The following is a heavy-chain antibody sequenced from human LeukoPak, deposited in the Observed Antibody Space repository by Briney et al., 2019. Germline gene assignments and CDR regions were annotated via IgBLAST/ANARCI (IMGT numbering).Heavy chain of an antibody. CDR3: AKDRRIVGATTWFDY. J-gene: IGHJ4*02. V-gene: IGHV3-53*01. D-gene: IGHD1-26*01. Sequence: PGGSLRLSCAASGFTVSSNYMSWVRQAPGKGLEWVSVIYSGGSTYYADSVKGRFTISRDNSKNTLYLQMNSLRAEDTAVYYCAKDRRIVGATTWFDYWGQGTLVTVSS. CDR2: IYSGGST. CDR1: GFTVSSNY.